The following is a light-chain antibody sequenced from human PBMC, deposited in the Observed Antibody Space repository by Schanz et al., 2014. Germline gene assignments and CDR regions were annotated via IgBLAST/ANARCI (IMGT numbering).Light chain of an antibody. CDR1: QSVSSNY. Sequence: EIVLTQSPGTLSLSPGERATLSCRASQSVSSNYLAWYQQKPGLAPRLLIYDASTRATGIPDRFSGSGSGTDFPLTISRLEPEDFAVYYCQQYGSSIFTFGPGTKVDIK. CDR2: DAS. V-gene: IGKV3D-20*01. CDR3: QQYGSSIFT. J-gene: IGKJ3*01.